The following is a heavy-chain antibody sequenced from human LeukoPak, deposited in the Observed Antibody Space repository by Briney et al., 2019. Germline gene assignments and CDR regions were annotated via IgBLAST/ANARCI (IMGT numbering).Heavy chain of an antibody. CDR3: ARHKPTGSYPLEL. J-gene: IGHJ4*02. CDR2: VYYSGRT. V-gene: IGHV4-59*08. D-gene: IGHD3-10*01. Sequence: SETLSLTCTVSGGSISSYYWSWLRQPPGKGLEWIGHVYYSGRTTYNPSLRSRLTISADTSTSQLSLKLSSVTAADTAVYYCARHKPTGSYPLELWGQGTLVTVSS. CDR1: GGSISSYY.